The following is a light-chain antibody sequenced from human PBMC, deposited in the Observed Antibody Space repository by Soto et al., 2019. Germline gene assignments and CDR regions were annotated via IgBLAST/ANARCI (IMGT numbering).Light chain of an antibody. J-gene: IGKJ4*01. CDR3: QQYGSPPQT. CDR2: GAS. CDR1: QSVSSSY. Sequence: EIVLTQSPGTLSLSPGERATLSCRASQSVSSSYLAWYQQKPGQAPRLLIYGASSRATGIPDRFSGSGSGKDFPHTTTRLDPKDFAVYYCQQYGSPPQTLGGGTRVEI. V-gene: IGKV3-20*01.